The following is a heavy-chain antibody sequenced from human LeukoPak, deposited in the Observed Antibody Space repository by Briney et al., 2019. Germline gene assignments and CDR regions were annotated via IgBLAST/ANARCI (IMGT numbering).Heavy chain of an antibody. J-gene: IGHJ6*03. CDR1: GFTFSSYW. D-gene: IGHD7-27*01. V-gene: IGHV3-7*01. Sequence: GGSLRLSCAASGFTFSSYWMSWVRQAPGKGLEWVANIKQDGSEKDYVDSVKGRFTISRDNAKNSLYLQMNSLRAEDTAVYYCAKDRSGLTAYMDVWGKGTTVTISS. CDR3: AKDRSGLTAYMDV. CDR2: IKQDGSEK.